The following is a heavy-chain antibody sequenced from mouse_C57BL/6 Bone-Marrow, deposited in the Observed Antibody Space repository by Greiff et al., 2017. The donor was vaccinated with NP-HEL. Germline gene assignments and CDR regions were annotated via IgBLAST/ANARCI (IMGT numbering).Heavy chain of an antibody. V-gene: IGHV1-26*01. D-gene: IGHD3-3*01. J-gene: IGHJ2*01. CDR1: GYTFTDYY. CDR2: INPNNGGT. CDR3: ARSRGTGY. Sequence: EVQLQQSGPELVKPGASVKISCKASGYTFTDYYMNWVKQSHGKSLEWIGDINPNNGGTSYNQKFKGKATLTVDKSSSTAYMELRSLTSEDAAVYYCARSRGTGYWGRGTTLTVSS.